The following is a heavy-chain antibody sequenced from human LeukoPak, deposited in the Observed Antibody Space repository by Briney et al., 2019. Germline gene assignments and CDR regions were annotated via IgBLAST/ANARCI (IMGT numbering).Heavy chain of an antibody. V-gene: IGHV1-3*01. CDR3: ARDYSGSNLYYFDY. J-gene: IGHJ4*02. CDR1: GYTFTSYA. D-gene: IGHD1-26*01. Sequence: ASVKVSCKASGYTFTSYAMHWVCQAPGQRLEWMGWINAGNGNTKYSQKFQGRVTITRDTSASTAYMELSSLRSEDTAVYYCARDYSGSNLYYFDYWGQGTLVTVSS. CDR2: INAGNGNT.